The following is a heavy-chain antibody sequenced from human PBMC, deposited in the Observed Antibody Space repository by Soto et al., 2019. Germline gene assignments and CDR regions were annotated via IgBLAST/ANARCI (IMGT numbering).Heavy chain of an antibody. Sequence: QVQLQESGPGLVKPSGTLSLTCAVSGGAISSSNWWSGVRHPPGKGLEWIGEIYHRRNTNYNPSLNSRVTISVDKSKNQFSLKLSSVTAADTAVYYCAKGRDGYSSFDYWGQGTLVTVSS. CDR1: GGAISSSNW. D-gene: IGHD2-15*01. V-gene: IGHV4-4*02. CDR2: IYHRRNT. CDR3: AKGRDGYSSFDY. J-gene: IGHJ4*02.